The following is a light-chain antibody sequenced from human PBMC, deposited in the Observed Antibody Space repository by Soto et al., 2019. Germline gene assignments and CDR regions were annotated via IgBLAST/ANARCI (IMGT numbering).Light chain of an antibody. CDR2: GAS. CDR3: QQCYNWPRGFT. J-gene: IGKJ2*01. Sequence: EIVMTQSPATLSVSPGERATLSCRASQSVSSNLAWYQQKPGQAPTLLIYGASARATGIPVRFSGSRSGTEFTLTISSLQSEDFAVYYCQQCYNWPRGFTFGQGTTLEIK. CDR1: QSVSSN. V-gene: IGKV3-15*01.